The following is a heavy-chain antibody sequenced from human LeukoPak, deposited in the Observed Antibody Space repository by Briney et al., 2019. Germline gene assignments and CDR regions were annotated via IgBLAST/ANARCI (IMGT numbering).Heavy chain of an antibody. CDR2: FDPEEREE. J-gene: IGHJ3*02. CDR1: GYFLTVLP. D-gene: IGHD2-2*01. V-gene: IGHV1-24*01. Sequence: GASVKVSCKVSGYFLTVLPMHWVRQAPGKGLEWVGGFDPEEREEIYAQKFQGRVTMTEDTSTHTAYMELTGLRSDDTAVYYCATDSMKYQLLSDAFDIWGQGTMVTVSS. CDR3: ATDSMKYQLLSDAFDI.